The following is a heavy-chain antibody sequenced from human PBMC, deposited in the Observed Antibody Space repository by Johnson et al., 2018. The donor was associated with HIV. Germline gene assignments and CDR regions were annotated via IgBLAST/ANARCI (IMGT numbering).Heavy chain of an antibody. CDR1: GFSFSNYA. Sequence: QVQLVESGGGVVQPGGSLRLTCKASGFSFSNYAIHWVRQAPGTGLEWVTFIQFDGSHKYSADFVKGRFTISRDTSKKSVFLQMNNLRPEDTAVYYCAKETRDSRSAFDVWGQGTLVTVSS. CDR2: IQFDGSHK. D-gene: IGHD4-11*01. V-gene: IGHV3-30*02. CDR3: AKETRDSRSAFDV. J-gene: IGHJ3*01.